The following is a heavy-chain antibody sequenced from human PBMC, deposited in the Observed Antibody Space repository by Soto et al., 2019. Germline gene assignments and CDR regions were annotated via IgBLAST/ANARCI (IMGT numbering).Heavy chain of an antibody. Sequence: QVQLVESGGGVVQPGRSLRLSCAASGFTFSYYGMHWVRQAPGKGLEWVAVIWYDGSNKYYADSVKGRFTISRANSKNTLYLQMNRLRAEDTAVHYCAIALEGPFDYWGQGTLVTVSS. CDR2: IWYDGSNK. D-gene: IGHD1-1*01. CDR3: AIALEGPFDY. CDR1: GFTFSYYG. J-gene: IGHJ4*02. V-gene: IGHV3-33*01.